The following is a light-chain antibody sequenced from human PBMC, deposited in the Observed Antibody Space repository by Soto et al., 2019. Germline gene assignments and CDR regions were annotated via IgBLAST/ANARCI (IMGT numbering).Light chain of an antibody. V-gene: IGLV2-14*01. Sequence: QSALTQPASVSGSPGQSITISCTGTSSDVGGYNSVSWYQHHPGEAPNLMIYEVTNRPSGVSNRFSGSTSGNTGSLTISGLQDEDEADYYWTSVSGSGTKVFGGGTKLTVL. J-gene: IGLJ3*02. CDR3: TSVSGSGTKV. CDR1: SSDVGGYNS. CDR2: EVT.